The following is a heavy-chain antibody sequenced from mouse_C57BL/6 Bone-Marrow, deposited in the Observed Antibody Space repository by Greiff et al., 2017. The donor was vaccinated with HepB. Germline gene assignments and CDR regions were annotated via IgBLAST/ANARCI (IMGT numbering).Heavy chain of an antibody. J-gene: IGHJ4*01. D-gene: IGHD2-4*01. V-gene: IGHV6-6*01. CDR1: GFTFSDAW. CDR3: TRCFDYGYAMDY. Sequence: DVMLVESGGGLVQPGGSMKLSCAASGFTFSDAWMDWVRQSPEKGLEWVAEIRNKASNHATYYAETVKGTFTISRDDSKSSVYLQMNSLRAADPGIYYCTRCFDYGYAMDYWGQGTSVTVSS. CDR2: IRNKASNHAT.